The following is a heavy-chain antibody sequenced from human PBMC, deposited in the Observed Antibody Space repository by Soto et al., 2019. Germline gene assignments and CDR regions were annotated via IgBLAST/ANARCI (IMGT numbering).Heavy chain of an antibody. CDR1: GFTFSSYW. J-gene: IGHJ6*02. CDR3: ARGPKLTKNDFWSGYYYYYYGMDV. Sequence: EVQLVESGGGLVQPGGSLRLSCAASGFTFSSYWMHWVRQAPGKGLVWVSRINSDGSSTSYADSVKGRFTISRDNAKNTLYLQMNSLRAEDTAVYYCARGPKLTKNDFWSGYYYYYYGMDVWGQGTTVTVSS. D-gene: IGHD3-3*01. V-gene: IGHV3-74*01. CDR2: INSDGSST.